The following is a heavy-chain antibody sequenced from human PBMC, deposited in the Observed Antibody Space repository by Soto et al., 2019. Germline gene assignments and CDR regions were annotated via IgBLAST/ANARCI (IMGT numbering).Heavy chain of an antibody. CDR2: IYYSGST. V-gene: IGHV4-59*01. CDR3: ARDQSGYAASYYYYMDV. Sequence: SETLSLTCTVSGGSISSYYWSWIRQPPGKGLEWIGYIYYSGSTNYNPSLKSRVTISVDTSKNQFSLKLSSVTAADTAVYYCARDQSGYAASYYYYMDVWGKGTTVTVSS. J-gene: IGHJ6*03. CDR1: GGSISSYY. D-gene: IGHD5-12*01.